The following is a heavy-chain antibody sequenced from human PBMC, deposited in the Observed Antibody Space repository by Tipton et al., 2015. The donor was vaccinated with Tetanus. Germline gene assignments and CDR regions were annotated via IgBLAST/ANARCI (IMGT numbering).Heavy chain of an antibody. CDR3: ARDRGDYIYYGMDV. CDR2: IDPNSGGT. V-gene: IGHV1-2*02. CDR1: GYTFTGYY. D-gene: IGHD3-22*01. J-gene: IGHJ6*02. Sequence: QLVQSGAEVKKPGASVKVSCKASGYTFTGYYMYWVRQAPGQGLERMGWIDPNSGGTVYAQKFQGRVTMTRDTSISTVYMELRSLRSDDTAVYYCARDRGDYIYYGMDVWGPGTTVSVS.